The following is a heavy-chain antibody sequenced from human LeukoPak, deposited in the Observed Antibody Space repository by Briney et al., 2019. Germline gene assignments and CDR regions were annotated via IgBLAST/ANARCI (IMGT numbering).Heavy chain of an antibody. Sequence: GGSLRLSCAASGFTFSSYAMSWVRQAPGKGLERVSAISGSGGSTDYADSVKGRFTISRDNSKNTLYLQMNSLRAEDTAVYYCAKGLQWLVGIDAFDIWGQGTMVTVSS. CDR3: AKGLQWLVGIDAFDI. V-gene: IGHV3-23*01. CDR1: GFTFSSYA. D-gene: IGHD6-19*01. J-gene: IGHJ3*02. CDR2: ISGSGGST.